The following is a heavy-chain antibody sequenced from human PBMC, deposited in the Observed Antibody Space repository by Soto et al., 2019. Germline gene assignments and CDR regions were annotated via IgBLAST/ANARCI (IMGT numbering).Heavy chain of an antibody. J-gene: IGHJ4*02. CDR1: GGSLSGYY. D-gene: IGHD2-8*02. V-gene: IGHV4-34*01. CDR2: INHSGST. CDR3: ARDKITGLFDY. Sequence: SETLSLTCAVYGGSLSGYYWTWIRQPPGTGLEWIGEINHSGSTNYNPSLKSRVTISVDTSKNQFSLKLPSVTAADTAVYYCARDKITGLFDYWGQGTLVTVSS.